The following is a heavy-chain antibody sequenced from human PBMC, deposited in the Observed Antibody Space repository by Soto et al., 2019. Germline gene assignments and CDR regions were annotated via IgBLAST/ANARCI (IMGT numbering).Heavy chain of an antibody. D-gene: IGHD3-10*01. CDR2: IYSGGYT. CDR1: GFTVSNNY. V-gene: IGHV3-53*01. CDR3: APHPGGGGY. Sequence: EVQLVESGGGLIQPGGSLRLSCAVSGFTVSNNYMSWVRQAPGKGLEGVSVIYSGGYTAYGDSVKGRFTISRDNSKNTLILKMNAPGADGPAGFYWAPHPGGGGYWGQGTLVTVSS. J-gene: IGHJ4*02.